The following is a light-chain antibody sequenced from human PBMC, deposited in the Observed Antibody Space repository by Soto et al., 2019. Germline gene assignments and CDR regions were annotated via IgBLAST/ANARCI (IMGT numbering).Light chain of an antibody. CDR1: QSVTDF. Sequence: EIVLTQSQVTLSLSPGERATLSCRASQSVTDFLAWYQQKPGQAPRLLFYDASNRATGIPARFSGSGSGTDFTLTISSLEPEDVAVYYCQQRSKWPLTCGGGTKVEIK. J-gene: IGKJ4*01. CDR3: QQRSKWPLT. V-gene: IGKV3-11*01. CDR2: DAS.